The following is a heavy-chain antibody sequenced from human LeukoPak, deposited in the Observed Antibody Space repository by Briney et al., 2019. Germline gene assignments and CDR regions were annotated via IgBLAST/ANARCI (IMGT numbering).Heavy chain of an antibody. CDR2: ISAYNGNT. V-gene: IGHV1-18*01. J-gene: IGHJ6*02. Sequence: GASVKVSCKASGYTFTSYGISWVRQAPGQGLEWMGWISAYNGNTNYAQKLQGRVTMTTDTSTSTAYMELRSLRSDDTAVYYCARDCSSTSCYWTNYYYYYGMDVWGQGNTVTVSS. CDR3: ARDCSSTSCYWTNYYYYYGMDV. CDR1: GYTFTSYG. D-gene: IGHD2-2*01.